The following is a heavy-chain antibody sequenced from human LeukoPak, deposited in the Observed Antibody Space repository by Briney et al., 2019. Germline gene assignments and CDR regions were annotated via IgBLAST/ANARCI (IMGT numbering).Heavy chain of an antibody. J-gene: IGHJ3*02. V-gene: IGHV3-33*08. CDR1: GFTFSSYG. D-gene: IGHD6-13*01. CDR3: AREHIAAAGTGAFDI. Sequence: PGGSLRLSCAVSGFTFSSYGMHWVRQAPGKGLEWVAVIWYDGSNKYYADSVKGRFTISRDNSKNTLYLQMNSLRAEDTAVYYCAREHIAAAGTGAFDIWGQGTMVTVSS. CDR2: IWYDGSNK.